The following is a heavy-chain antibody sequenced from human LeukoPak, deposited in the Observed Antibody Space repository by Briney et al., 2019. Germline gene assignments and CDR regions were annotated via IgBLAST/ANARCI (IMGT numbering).Heavy chain of an antibody. V-gene: IGHV3-30-3*01. CDR2: ISYDGSNK. D-gene: IGHD5-18*01. Sequence: PGGSLRLSCAASGFTFSSYAMHWVRQAPGKGLEWVAVISYDGSNKYYADSVKGRFTISRDNSKNTLYLQMNSLRAEDTAVYYCAREEGYSYGYSGFDYWGQGTLVTVSS. CDR1: GFTFSSYA. CDR3: AREEGYSYGYSGFDY. J-gene: IGHJ4*02.